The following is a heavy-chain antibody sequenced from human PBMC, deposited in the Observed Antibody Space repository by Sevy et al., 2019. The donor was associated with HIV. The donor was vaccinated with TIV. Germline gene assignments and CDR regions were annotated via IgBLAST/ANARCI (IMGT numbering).Heavy chain of an antibody. Sequence: SETLSLTCSVSGGSMNIYYWSWIRQPLGKGLEWFGFIYYSGSTNYNPSLKSRVTISVDTSKNQFSLKLSSVTAADTAVYYCARVGFNWNDVDYWGQGTLVTVSS. V-gene: IGHV4-59*01. CDR2: IYYSGST. CDR3: ARVGFNWNDVDY. CDR1: GGSMNIYY. J-gene: IGHJ4*02. D-gene: IGHD1-20*01.